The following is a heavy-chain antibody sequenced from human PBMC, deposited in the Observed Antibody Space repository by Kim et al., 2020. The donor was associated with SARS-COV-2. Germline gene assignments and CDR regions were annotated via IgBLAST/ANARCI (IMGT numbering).Heavy chain of an antibody. V-gene: IGHV3-49*03. D-gene: IGHD3-22*01. CDR2: IRSKRYGETT. CDR1: GLNFGDYA. J-gene: IGHJ4*02. CDR3: TSGPYYYDSAAYYHDY. Sequence: GGSLRLSCTTSGLNFGDYAMSWFRQASGKGLEWVAFIRSKRYGETTEYAASVKGSFTISRDDSKRIAYLQMNGLKTEDTAVYYCTSGPYYYDSAAYYHDYWGQGTRVTVSS.